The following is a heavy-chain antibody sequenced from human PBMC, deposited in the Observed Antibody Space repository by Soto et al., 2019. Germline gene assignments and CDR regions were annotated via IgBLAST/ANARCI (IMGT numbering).Heavy chain of an antibody. V-gene: IGHV4-59*08. J-gene: IGHJ6*02. CDR1: GGSISSYY. CDR3: ARGKRRLLWFGESQNPYGMDV. D-gene: IGHD3-10*01. Sequence: SETLSLTCTVSGGSISSYYWSWIRQPPGKGLEWIGYFYYSGSTNYNPSLKSRVTTSVDTSKNQFSLKLSSVTAADTAVYYCARGKRRLLWFGESQNPYGMDVWGQGTTVTVSS. CDR2: FYYSGST.